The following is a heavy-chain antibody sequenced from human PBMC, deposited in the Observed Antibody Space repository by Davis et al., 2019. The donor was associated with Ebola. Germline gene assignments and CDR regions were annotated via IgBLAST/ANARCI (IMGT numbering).Heavy chain of an antibody. CDR3: ARVSNWFDP. V-gene: IGHV4-61*01. Sequence: MPGGSLRLSCTVSGGSVSSGSYYWSWIRQPPGKGLEWIGYIYYSGSTNYNPSLKSRVTISVDTSKNQFSLKLSSVTAADTAVYYCARVSNWFDPWGQGTLVTVSS. J-gene: IGHJ5*02. CDR2: IYYSGST. CDR1: GGSVSSGSYY.